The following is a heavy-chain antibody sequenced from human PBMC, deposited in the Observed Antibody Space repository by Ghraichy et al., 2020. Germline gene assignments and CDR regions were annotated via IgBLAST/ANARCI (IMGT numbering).Heavy chain of an antibody. CDR3: ARVYSSSWYRQPSLHNWFDP. D-gene: IGHD6-13*01. J-gene: IGHJ5*02. CDR1: GGSFSGYY. Sequence: SETLSLTCAVYGGSFSGYYWSWIRQPPGKGLEWIGEINHSGSTNYNPSLKSRVTISVDTSKNQFSLKLSPVTAADTAVYYCARVYSSSWYRQPSLHNWFDPWGQGTLVTVSS. CDR2: INHSGST. V-gene: IGHV4-34*01.